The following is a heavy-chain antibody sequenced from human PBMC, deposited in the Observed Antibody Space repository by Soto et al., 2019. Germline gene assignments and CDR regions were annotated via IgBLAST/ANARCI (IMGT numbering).Heavy chain of an antibody. D-gene: IGHD1-26*01. V-gene: IGHV4-34*01. Sequence: SETLSLTCAVYGGSFSGYYWSWIRQPPGKGLEWIGEINHSGSTNYNPSLKSRVTISVDTSKNQFSLKLSSVTAADTAVYYCARRYGGNFDYWGQGTLVTVAS. J-gene: IGHJ4*02. CDR1: GGSFSGYY. CDR3: ARRYGGNFDY. CDR2: INHSGST.